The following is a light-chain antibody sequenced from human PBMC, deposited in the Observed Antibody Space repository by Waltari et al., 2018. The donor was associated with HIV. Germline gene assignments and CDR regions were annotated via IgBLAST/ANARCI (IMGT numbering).Light chain of an antibody. J-gene: IGLJ2*01. CDR3: CSYAGSYTYVL. V-gene: IGLV2-11*01. CDR1: SSDVGGYNY. CDR2: DVS. Sequence: QSALTQPRSVSGSPGQAVTISCTGTSSDVGGYNYVPWFHQHPGKAPKLIISDVSQRPSGVPDRFSGSKSANTASLTISGLQAEDEADYYCCSYAGSYTYVLFGGGTQLTVL.